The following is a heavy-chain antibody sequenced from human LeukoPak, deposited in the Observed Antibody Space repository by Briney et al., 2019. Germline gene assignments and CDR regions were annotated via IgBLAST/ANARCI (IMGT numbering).Heavy chain of an antibody. Sequence: GGSLRLSCAASGFTVSSDYMSWVRQAPGKGLEWVSAISGSGGSTYYADSVKGRFTISRDNSKNTLYLQMNSLRAEDTAVYYCAKGKQWPGGYFDYWGQGTLVTVSS. CDR1: GFTVSSDY. V-gene: IGHV3-23*01. D-gene: IGHD6-19*01. CDR3: AKGKQWPGGYFDY. J-gene: IGHJ4*02. CDR2: ISGSGGST.